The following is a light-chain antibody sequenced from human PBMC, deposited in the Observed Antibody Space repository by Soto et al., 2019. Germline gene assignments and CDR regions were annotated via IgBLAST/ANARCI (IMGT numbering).Light chain of an antibody. CDR3: QVWDSSSDLA. Sequence: SYELTQPPSVSVAPGKTARITCGGFNNGTKSVHWYQQKPGQAPVLVIHYDSDRPSGIPERFSGSNSGNTATLTISRVEVGDEADYYCQVWDSSSDLAFGTGTKLTVL. CDR2: YDS. J-gene: IGLJ1*01. CDR1: NNGTKS. V-gene: IGLV3-21*04.